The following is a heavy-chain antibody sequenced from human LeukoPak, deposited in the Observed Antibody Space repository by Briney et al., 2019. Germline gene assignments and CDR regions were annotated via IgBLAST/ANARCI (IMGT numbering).Heavy chain of an antibody. Sequence: GRSLRLSCAAFGFTFSSYAMHWVRQAPGKGLEWVAVISYDGSNKYYADSVKGRFTISRDNSKNTLYLQMHRLRVEDTAVYYCTRVMWDSSGYPIDYWGQGSLVTVSS. CDR2: ISYDGSNK. J-gene: IGHJ4*02. CDR1: GFTFSSYA. V-gene: IGHV3-30-3*01. D-gene: IGHD3-22*01. CDR3: TRVMWDSSGYPIDY.